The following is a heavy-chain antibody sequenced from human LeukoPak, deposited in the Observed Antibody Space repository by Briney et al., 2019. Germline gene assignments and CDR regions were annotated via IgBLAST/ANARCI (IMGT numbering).Heavy chain of an antibody. CDR1: GFTFSSYC. Sequence: GSLRLSCVVSGFTFSSYCMKWVRQPPGKGLEWIGEINHSGSTNYNPSLKSRVTISVDTSKNQFSLKLSSVTAADTAVYYCARQTRYFDWSPSYDYWGQGTLVTVSS. CDR2: INHSGST. V-gene: IGHV4-34*01. J-gene: IGHJ4*02. CDR3: ARQTRYFDWSPSYDY. D-gene: IGHD3-9*01.